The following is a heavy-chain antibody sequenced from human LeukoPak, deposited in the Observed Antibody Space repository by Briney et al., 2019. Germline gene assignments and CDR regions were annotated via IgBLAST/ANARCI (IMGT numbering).Heavy chain of an antibody. CDR2: INHSGRT. CDR3: ARALVQWLANMPFDY. D-gene: IGHD6-19*01. J-gene: IGHJ4*02. CDR1: GGSFSGYY. V-gene: IGHV4-34*01. Sequence: SETLSLTCAVYGGSFSGYYWSWIRQPPGKGLEWIGEINHSGRTNYNPSLKSRVTISVDTSKNQFSLKLSSVTAADTAVYYCARALVQWLANMPFDYWGQGTLVTVSS.